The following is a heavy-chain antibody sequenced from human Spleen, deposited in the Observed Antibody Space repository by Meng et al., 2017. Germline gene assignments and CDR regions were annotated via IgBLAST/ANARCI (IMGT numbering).Heavy chain of an antibody. CDR1: GYSISSGYY. D-gene: IGHD1-7*01. J-gene: IGHJ5*02. CDR3: AKLGTPIEYINSSP. V-gene: IGHV4-38-2*02. CDR2: IYHSGST. Sequence: SETLSLTCTVSGYSISSGYYWGWIRQPPGKGLEWIGSIYHSGSTYYNPSLKSRVTISVDTSKNQFSLKLSSVTAADTAVYYCAKLGTPIEYINSSPWGQGTLVTVSS.